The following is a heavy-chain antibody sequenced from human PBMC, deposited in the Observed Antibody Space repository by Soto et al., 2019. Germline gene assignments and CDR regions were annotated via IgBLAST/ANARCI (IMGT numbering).Heavy chain of an antibody. CDR3: ARVGGFGATTIDY. J-gene: IGHJ4*02. V-gene: IGHV4-30-4*01. CDR1: GGSISSGDYY. Sequence: QVQLQESGPGLVKPSQTLSLTCTVSGGSISSGDYYWSWIRQPPGKGLEGIGYIYYSGSTYYNPSLKSRVTISVDTSKTPFSLKLSSVTAADTAVYYCARVGGFGATTIDYWGQGTLVTVSS. CDR2: IYYSGST. D-gene: IGHD3-10*01.